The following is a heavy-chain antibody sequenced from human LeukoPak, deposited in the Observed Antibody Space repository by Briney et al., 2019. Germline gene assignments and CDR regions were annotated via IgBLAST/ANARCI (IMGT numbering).Heavy chain of an antibody. V-gene: IGHV3-30-3*01. J-gene: IGHJ4*02. D-gene: IGHD6-6*01. CDR1: GFTFSSYA. CDR3: ARESEDSSHYYFDY. CDR2: ISYDGSNK. Sequence: PGGSLRLSCAASGFTFSSYAMHWVRQAPGKGLEWVAVISYDGSNKYYADSVKGRFTISRDNSKNTLYLQMNSLRAEDTAVYYRARESEDSSHYYFDYWGQGTLVTVSS.